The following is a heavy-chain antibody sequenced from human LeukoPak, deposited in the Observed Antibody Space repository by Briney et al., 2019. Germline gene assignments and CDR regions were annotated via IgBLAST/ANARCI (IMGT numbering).Heavy chain of an antibody. V-gene: IGHV3-7*01. D-gene: IGHD3-10*01. CDR1: GFTFSSYW. CDR2: IKQDGSEK. CDR3: ARDLRYYYGSGYPVADGMDV. J-gene: IGHJ6*02. Sequence: GGSLRLSCAASGFTFSSYWMSRVRQAPGKGLEWVANIKQDGSEKYYVDSVKGRFTISRDNAKNSLDLQMNSLRAEDTAVYYCARDLRYYYGSGYPVADGMDVWGQGITVTVSS.